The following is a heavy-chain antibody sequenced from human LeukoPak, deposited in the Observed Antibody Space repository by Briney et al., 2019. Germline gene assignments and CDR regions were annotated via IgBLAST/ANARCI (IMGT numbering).Heavy chain of an antibody. J-gene: IGHJ4*02. D-gene: IGHD6-13*01. CDR2: IRYDGSNK. CDR1: GFTFSGYG. V-gene: IGHV3-30*02. Sequence: GGSLRLSCAASGFTFSGYGMHWVRQAPGKGLEWVAFIRYDGSNKYYADSVKGRFTISRDNSKNTLYLQMNSLRAEDTAVYYCAKVQYSSSWPFDYWGQGTLVTVSS. CDR3: AKVQYSSSWPFDY.